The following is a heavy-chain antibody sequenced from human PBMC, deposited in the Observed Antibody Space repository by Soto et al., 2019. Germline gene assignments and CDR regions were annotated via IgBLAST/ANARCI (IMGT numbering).Heavy chain of an antibody. CDR1: GDSISGYY. Sequence: SETLSLSCTVSGDSISGYYWSWIRQPPGKGLEWIGYIYYTGSPKYNPSLKSRVTISVDRSKNQFSLTLSSVTAADTAEYYCARGPCNRTTCYGFDYWGQGALVTVSS. V-gene: IGHV4-59*01. D-gene: IGHD2-2*01. J-gene: IGHJ4*02. CDR2: IYYTGSP. CDR3: ARGPCNRTTCYGFDY.